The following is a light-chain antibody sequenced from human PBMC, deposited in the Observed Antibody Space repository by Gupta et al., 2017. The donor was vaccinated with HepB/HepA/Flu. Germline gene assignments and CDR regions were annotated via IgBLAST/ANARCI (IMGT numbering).Light chain of an antibody. Sequence: EIVLTQSPPTLSFSPGERATLSCMASPCVSSYLAWYQQKPGQAPRLLIYDASNRATGIPARFSGSGSGTEFTLTISRLEPEDFAVYYCLQRTNWLIAFGRGTKVDIK. CDR3: LQRTNWLIA. CDR1: PCVSSY. J-gene: IGKJ4*01. V-gene: IGKV3-11*01. CDR2: DAS.